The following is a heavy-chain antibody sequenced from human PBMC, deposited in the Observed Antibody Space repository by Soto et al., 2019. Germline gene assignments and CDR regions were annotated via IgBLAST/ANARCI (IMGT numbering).Heavy chain of an antibody. CDR2: ISSNGGSA. V-gene: IGHV3-23*01. D-gene: IGHD2-15*01. CDR3: ARGYCSAVGCYVHYYYGFDV. Sequence: PGESLRLSCAAAGFTFRNYAMNWVRQAPGKGLELVSSISSNGGSAYYADSGKGRFTISRDNSKNTLYLQMNSLRADDTAVYYCARGYCSAVGCYVHYYYGFDVWGQGTTVTVSS. J-gene: IGHJ6*02. CDR1: GFTFRNYA.